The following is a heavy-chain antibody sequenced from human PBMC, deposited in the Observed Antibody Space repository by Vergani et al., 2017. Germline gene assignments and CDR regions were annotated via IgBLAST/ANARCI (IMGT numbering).Heavy chain of an antibody. CDR2: ISYDGSNK. V-gene: IGHV3-30-3*01. CDR1: GFTFSSYA. CDR3: ARGPYGSGSYYFDY. Sequence: QVQLVESGGGVVQPGRSLRLSCAASGFTFSSYAMHWVRQAPGKGLEWVAVISYDGSNKYHADSVKGRFTISRDNSKNTLYLQMNSLRAEDTAVYYCARGPYGSGSYYFDYWGQGTLVTVSS. D-gene: IGHD3-10*01. J-gene: IGHJ4*02.